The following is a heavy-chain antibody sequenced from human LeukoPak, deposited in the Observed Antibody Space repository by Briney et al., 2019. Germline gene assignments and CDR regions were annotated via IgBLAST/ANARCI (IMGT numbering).Heavy chain of an antibody. CDR2: IYPGDSDT. CDR1: GYRFTSYW. D-gene: IGHD5-24*01. CDR3: ARLAEMASYYYYGMDV. V-gene: IGHV5-51*01. Sequence: GESLKISCKGSGYRFTSYWIGWVRQMPGKGLEWMGIIYPGDSDTRYSPSFQGQVTISADKSISTAYLQWSSLKASDTAMYYCARLAEMASYYYYGMDVWGQGTTVTVSS. J-gene: IGHJ6*02.